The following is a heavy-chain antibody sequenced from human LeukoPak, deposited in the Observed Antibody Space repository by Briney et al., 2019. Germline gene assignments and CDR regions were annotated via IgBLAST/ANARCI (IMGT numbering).Heavy chain of an antibody. D-gene: IGHD3-16*02. CDR2: IRYDGSNK. CDR1: GFTFSSYG. Sequence: PGGSLRLSCAASGFTFSSYGMHWVRQAPGKGLEWVAFIRYDGSNKYYADSVKGRFTISRDNPKNTLYLQMNSLRAEDTAVYYCAGGSYRYSDYWGQGTLVTVSS. CDR3: AGGSYRYSDY. J-gene: IGHJ4*02. V-gene: IGHV3-30*02.